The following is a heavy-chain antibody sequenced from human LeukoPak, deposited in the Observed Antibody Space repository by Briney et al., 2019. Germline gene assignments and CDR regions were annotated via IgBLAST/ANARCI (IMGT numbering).Heavy chain of an antibody. CDR2: IYPNDSDT. D-gene: IGHD2-21*01. Sequence: GESLKISCRGSGHSFASYWIGWVRQMPGKGLEWMGIIYPNDSDTRYSPSFEGQVTISADNSITTAYLQWSSLKASDTAIYYCARHSTRPNWYSPIDYWGQGTLVTVSS. CDR1: GHSFASYW. CDR3: ARHSTRPNWYSPIDY. J-gene: IGHJ4*02. V-gene: IGHV5-51*01.